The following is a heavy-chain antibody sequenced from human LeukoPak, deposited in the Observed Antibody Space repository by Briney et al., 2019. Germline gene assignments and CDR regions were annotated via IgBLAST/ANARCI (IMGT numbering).Heavy chain of an antibody. CDR3: ARDPGFTAMVTDY. Sequence: GASVKIPCKASGYTFTSCGLRWVRQAPGQGLEWMGWISAYNGNTNYAQKLQGRVTMTTDTSTSTAYMDLRSLRSDDTAVYYCARDPGFTAMVTDYWGQGTLVTVSS. J-gene: IGHJ4*02. CDR1: GYTFTSCG. D-gene: IGHD5-18*01. CDR2: ISAYNGNT. V-gene: IGHV1-18*01.